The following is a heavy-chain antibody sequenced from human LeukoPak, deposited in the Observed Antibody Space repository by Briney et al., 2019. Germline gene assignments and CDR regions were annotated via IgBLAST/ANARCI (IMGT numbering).Heavy chain of an antibody. CDR3: ANDYRSGSFHDF. CDR2: ISRRDDYT. CDR1: GFAFSSYA. Sequence: GGSLRLSCAASGFAFSSYAMSWVRQPPGKGLEWVSVISRRDDYTYYADSVKGRFTISRDNSKNTLYLQMNTLRAEDTAVYYCANDYRSGSFHDFWGQGTLDTVSS. D-gene: IGHD3-10*01. V-gene: IGHV3-23*01. J-gene: IGHJ4*02.